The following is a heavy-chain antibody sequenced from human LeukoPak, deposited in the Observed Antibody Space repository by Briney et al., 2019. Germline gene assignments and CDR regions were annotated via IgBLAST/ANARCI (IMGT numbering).Heavy chain of an antibody. CDR2: IYTSGST. D-gene: IGHD1-26*01. V-gene: IGHV4-61*02. CDR1: GGSISSGRYC. J-gene: IGHJ4*02. CDR3: ARARRELLRLYYFDY. Sequence: SSQTLSLTCTVSGGSISSGRYCWSWIRQPAGKGLEWIGRIYTSGSTNYNPSLKSRVTISVDTSKNQFSLKLSSVTAADTAVYYCARARRELLRLYYFDYWGQGTLVTVSS.